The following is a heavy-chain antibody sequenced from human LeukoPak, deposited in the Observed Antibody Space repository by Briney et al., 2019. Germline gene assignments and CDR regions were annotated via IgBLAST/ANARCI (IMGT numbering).Heavy chain of an antibody. CDR2: ISGSGDGT. CDR3: AKDARRSSGWYFFDH. Sequence: GGSLRLSCAASGFTFSRHAMSWVRQAPGKGPEWVSGISGSGDGTYYVDSVKGRFTISRDNSKNTLYLQMNSLRADDTAVYYCAKDARRSSGWYFFDHWGQGTLVTVSS. D-gene: IGHD6-19*01. CDR1: GFTFSRHA. V-gene: IGHV3-23*01. J-gene: IGHJ4*02.